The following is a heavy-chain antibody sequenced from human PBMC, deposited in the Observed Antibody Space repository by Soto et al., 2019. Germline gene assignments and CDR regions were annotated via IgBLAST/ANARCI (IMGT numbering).Heavy chain of an antibody. CDR2: INAGNGNT. CDR3: ASGYCSGGSCGSPVNP. D-gene: IGHD2-15*01. J-gene: IGHJ5*02. CDR1: GYTLTSYA. Sequence: GASVKLSCKDSGYTLTSYAMHWVRQAPRQRLEWMGWINAGNGNTKYSQKFQGRVTITRDTSASTAYMELSSLRSEDTAVYYCASGYCSGGSCGSPVNPWGQGTLVTVSS. V-gene: IGHV1-3*01.